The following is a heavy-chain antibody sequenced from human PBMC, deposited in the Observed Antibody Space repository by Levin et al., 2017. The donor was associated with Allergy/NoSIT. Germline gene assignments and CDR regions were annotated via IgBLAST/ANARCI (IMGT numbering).Heavy chain of an antibody. CDR2: FDPEDGET. CDR1: GYTLSELS. V-gene: IGHV1-24*01. D-gene: IGHD3-10*01. J-gene: IGHJ3*02. Sequence: GESLKISCNVSGYTLSELSMHWVRHIPGKGLEWMGGFDPEDGETIYPQKFQGRVTMTEETSRDTAYMQLSSLRSEDTAMYYCVTSFEVAGRRITEGVFDIWGQGTMVTVSS. CDR3: VTSFEVAGRRITEGVFDI.